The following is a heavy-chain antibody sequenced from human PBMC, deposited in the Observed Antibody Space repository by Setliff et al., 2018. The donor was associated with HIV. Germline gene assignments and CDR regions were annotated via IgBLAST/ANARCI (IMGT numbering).Heavy chain of an antibody. D-gene: IGHD2-8*01. CDR3: VRLTADRTNYYYYMDV. CDR1: GYTFSDYG. CDR2: ISAHNGRI. V-gene: IGHV1-18*01. Sequence: RASVKVSCKASGYTFSDYGISWVRQAPGQGLEWMGWISAHNGRINFAQKFRGRVTMTTDISTNTAYMEVRSLSFDDTAVYYCVRLTADRTNYYYYMDVWGKGTTVTVSS. J-gene: IGHJ6*03.